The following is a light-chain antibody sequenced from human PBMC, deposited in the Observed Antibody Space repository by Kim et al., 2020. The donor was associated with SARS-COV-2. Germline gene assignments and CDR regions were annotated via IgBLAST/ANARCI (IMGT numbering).Light chain of an antibody. CDR2: DAS. V-gene: IGKV3-15*01. Sequence: EIVLTQSPATLSVSPGERATLSCRASQNIGSNLAWYQQKPGQAPRLLIYDASTRATGFPARFSGSGSGTDFTLTISSLQSEDFAIYYLQQYKDWLAHTLGQGTNLE. CDR1: QNIGSN. CDR3: QQYKDWLAHT. J-gene: IGKJ2*01.